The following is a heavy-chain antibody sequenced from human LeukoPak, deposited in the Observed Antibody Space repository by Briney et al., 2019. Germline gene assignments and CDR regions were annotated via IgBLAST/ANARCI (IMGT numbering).Heavy chain of an antibody. Sequence: SETLSLTCTVSGGSIISSSEYWGWIRQSPGTGLEWIGSIYYSGSTYYNPSLKSRVTISVSTSRNQFSLKLSSVTAADTAVYYCARRVSWLLPRFDYWGQGALVTVSS. CDR3: ARRVSWLLPRFDY. CDR2: IYYSGST. J-gene: IGHJ4*02. CDR1: GGSIISSSEY. V-gene: IGHV4-39*07. D-gene: IGHD3-22*01.